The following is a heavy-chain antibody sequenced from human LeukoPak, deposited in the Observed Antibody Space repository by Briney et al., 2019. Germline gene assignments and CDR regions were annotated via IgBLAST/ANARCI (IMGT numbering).Heavy chain of an antibody. CDR3: ARDQLGVVFNYDFWSGYYTDRAFADY. V-gene: IGHV3-7*01. J-gene: IGHJ4*02. Sequence: GGSLRLSCAASGFTFSSYWMSWVRQAPGKGLEWVANIKQDGSEKYYVDSVKGRFTISRDNAKNSLYLQMNSLRAEDTAVYYCARDQLGVVFNYDFWSGYYTDRAFADYWGQGTLVTVSS. D-gene: IGHD3-3*01. CDR2: IKQDGSEK. CDR1: GFTFSSYW.